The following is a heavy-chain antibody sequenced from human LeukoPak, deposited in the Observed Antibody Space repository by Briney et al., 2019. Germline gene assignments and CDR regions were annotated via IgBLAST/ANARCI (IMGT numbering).Heavy chain of an antibody. CDR2: INHSGST. Sequence: KSSETLSLTCAVYGGSFSGYYWSWIRQPPGKGLEWIGEINHSGSTNYNPSLKSRVTISVDTSKNQFSLKLSSVTAADTAVYYCARERLGYYYDSSGYYAFDYWGQGTLVTVSS. J-gene: IGHJ4*02. D-gene: IGHD3-22*01. CDR1: GGSFSGYY. V-gene: IGHV4-34*01. CDR3: ARERLGYYYDSSGYYAFDY.